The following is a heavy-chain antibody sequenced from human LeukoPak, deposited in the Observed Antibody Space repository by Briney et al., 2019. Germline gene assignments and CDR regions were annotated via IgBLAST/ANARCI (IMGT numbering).Heavy chain of an antibody. J-gene: IGHJ3*02. V-gene: IGHV3-53*01. CDR1: GFTVSSNY. Sequence: RRSLRLSCAASGFTVSSNYMSRVRQAPGKGLEWVSIISSGVSTYYADSVKGRFTISRDNSENTLYLQMNSLRAEDTAVYYCARDYMKGRARVGAFDIWGQGTMVTVSS. CDR3: ARDYMKGRARVGAFDI. CDR2: ISSGVST.